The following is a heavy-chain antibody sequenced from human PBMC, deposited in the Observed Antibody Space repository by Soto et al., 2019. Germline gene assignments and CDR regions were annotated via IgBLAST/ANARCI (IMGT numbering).Heavy chain of an antibody. Sequence: EVQLLESGGGLVQPGGSLRLSCAASGFTFSSYAMSWVRQAPGKGLEWVSAISGSGGSTYYADSVKGRFTISRDNSKNTLYLQMNSLRAEDTAVYYCAKFDGRILFIAADAQPQKPHVDYWGQGTLVTVSS. D-gene: IGHD6-13*01. V-gene: IGHV3-23*01. CDR1: GFTFSSYA. J-gene: IGHJ4*02. CDR3: AKFDGRILFIAADAQPQKPHVDY. CDR2: ISGSGGST.